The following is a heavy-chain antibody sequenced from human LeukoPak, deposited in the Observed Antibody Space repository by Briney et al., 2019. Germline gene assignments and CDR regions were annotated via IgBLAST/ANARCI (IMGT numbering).Heavy chain of an antibody. Sequence: GGSLRLSCAVSGFIVSSNYLSWVRQAPGTELEWVSFIYSGGKTYYADSVKGRFTISRDNSKNTVYLQMNSLRAEDTAVYYCARGKGVGELSFPDWGQGTLVTVSS. J-gene: IGHJ4*02. CDR1: GFIVSSNY. V-gene: IGHV3-53*01. D-gene: IGHD3-10*01. CDR2: IYSGGKT. CDR3: ARGKGVGELSFPD.